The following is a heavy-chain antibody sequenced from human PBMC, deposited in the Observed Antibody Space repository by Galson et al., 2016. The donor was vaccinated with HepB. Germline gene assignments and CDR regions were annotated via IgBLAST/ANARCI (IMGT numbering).Heavy chain of an antibody. CDR3: ARRERGQSLFDF. CDR2: IYPGDSDT. J-gene: IGHJ4*02. V-gene: IGHV5-51*01. Sequence: QSGAEVKKPGESLKISCKGSGYSFTHYWIGWVRQTPGKGLEWMGIIYPGDSDTRYSPSFQGQVTISADRSINTVYLQWRSLRASDTSMYFCARRERGQSLFDFWGQGTLVTVSS. CDR1: GYSFTHYW.